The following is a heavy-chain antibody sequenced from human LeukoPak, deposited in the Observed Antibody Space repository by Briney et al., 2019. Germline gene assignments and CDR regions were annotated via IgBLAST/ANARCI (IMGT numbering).Heavy chain of an antibody. V-gene: IGHV4-39*07. CDR3: ARDWSSSSYTYYYYYMDV. CDR2: IYYSGST. Sequence: PSETLSLTCTVSGGSISSASYYWGWIRQPPGKGLEWIGTIYYSGSTYYNPSLESRVTISVDTSKNQVSLKLRSVTAADTAVYHCARDWSSSSYTYYYYYMDVWGKGTTVTVSS. CDR1: GGSISSASYY. J-gene: IGHJ6*03. D-gene: IGHD6-6*01.